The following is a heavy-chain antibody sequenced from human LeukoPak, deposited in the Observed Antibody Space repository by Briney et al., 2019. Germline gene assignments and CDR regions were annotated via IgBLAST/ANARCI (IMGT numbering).Heavy chain of an antibody. J-gene: IGHJ4*02. CDR3: AGATHSSGYYPWDY. D-gene: IGHD3-22*01. V-gene: IGHV3-21*01. CDR1: GFTFSTYS. CDR2: ITSSSDYI. Sequence: PGGSLRLSCVASGFTFSTYSMNWVRQAPGKGLEWVSSITSSSDYISYADSMKGRFTISRDNAKNSLHLQMNSLRAEDTAVYYCAGATHSSGYYPWDYWGQGTLVTVSS.